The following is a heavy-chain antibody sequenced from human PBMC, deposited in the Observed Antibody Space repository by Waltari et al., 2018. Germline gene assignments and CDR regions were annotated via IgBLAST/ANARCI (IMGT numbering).Heavy chain of an antibody. D-gene: IGHD2-2*01. CDR2: VKDDGSEQ. CDR3: ARDRATRTGYVDY. CDR1: VFTFDFYG. Sequence: EVQLLDSGGGLVQPGGSLGLSCAPPVFTFDFYGMRGVRQAPGKGLEWVANVKDDGSEQNYVDSVKGRFTITRDNTKTILYMEMNNLRVEDTAVYYCARDRATRTGYVDYWGQGALVTVSS. J-gene: IGHJ4*02. V-gene: IGHV3-7*01.